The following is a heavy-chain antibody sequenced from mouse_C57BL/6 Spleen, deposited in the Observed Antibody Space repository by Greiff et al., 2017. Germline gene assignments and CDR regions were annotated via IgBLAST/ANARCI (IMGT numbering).Heavy chain of an antibody. CDR3: ARCGDYAMVY. V-gene: IGHV1-82*01. J-gene: IGHJ4*01. CDR1: GYAFSSSW. Sequence: QVQLQQSGPELVKPGASVKISCKASGYAFSSSWMNWVKQRPGKGLEWIGRIYPGDGDTNYNGKFKGKATLTADKSSSTAYMQLSSLTSEDSAVYFCARCGDYAMVYWGQGTSVTVSS. CDR2: IYPGDGDT.